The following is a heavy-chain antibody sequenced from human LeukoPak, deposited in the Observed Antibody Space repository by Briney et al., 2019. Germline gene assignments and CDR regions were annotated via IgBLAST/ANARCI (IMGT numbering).Heavy chain of an antibody. J-gene: IGHJ4*02. D-gene: IGHD5-24*01. CDR1: GFDFGTNA. CDR2: ISGSGAKA. CDR3: ARIGILERAFDY. Sequence: GGSLRLSCAASGFDFGTNALSWVRQAPGKGLEWVSGISGSGAKAYYTDSVKPRFTISRDNSKNTLYLQMNSLRAEDTAVYYCARIGILERAFDYWGQGTLVTVSS. V-gene: IGHV3-23*01.